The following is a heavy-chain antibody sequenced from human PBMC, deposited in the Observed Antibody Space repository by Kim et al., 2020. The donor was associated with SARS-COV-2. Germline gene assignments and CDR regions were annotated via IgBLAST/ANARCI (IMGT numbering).Heavy chain of an antibody. CDR2: IYYSGST. Sequence: SETLSLTCTVSGGSISSSSYYWGWIRQPPGKGLEWIGSIYYSGSTYYNPSLKSRVTISVDTSKNQFSLKLSSVTAADTAVYYCARTSIRVVPAAMRHYYYYGMDVWGQGTTVTVSS. J-gene: IGHJ6*02. V-gene: IGHV4-39*01. CDR3: ARTSIRVVPAAMRHYYYYGMDV. CDR1: GGSISSSSYY. D-gene: IGHD2-2*01.